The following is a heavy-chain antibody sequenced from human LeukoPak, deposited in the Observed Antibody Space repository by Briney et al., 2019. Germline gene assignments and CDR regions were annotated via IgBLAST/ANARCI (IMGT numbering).Heavy chain of an antibody. CDR2: ISGSGGST. Sequence: PGGSLRLSCAASGFTFSSDAMSWVRQAPGKGLEWVSAISGSGGSTYYADSVKGRFNISRDNSKNTLYLQMNSLRAEDTAVYYCATYSSSWYCFDYWGQGTLVTVSS. D-gene: IGHD6-13*01. J-gene: IGHJ4*02. CDR3: ATYSSSWYCFDY. V-gene: IGHV3-23*01. CDR1: GFTFSSDA.